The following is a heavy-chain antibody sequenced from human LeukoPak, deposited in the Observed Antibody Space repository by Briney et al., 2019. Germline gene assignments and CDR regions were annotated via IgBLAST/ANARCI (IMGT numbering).Heavy chain of an antibody. D-gene: IGHD6-13*01. CDR3: ARDPLGYSST. V-gene: IGHV3-66*01. CDR2: IHSGGST. J-gene: IGHJ5*02. Sequence: PGGSLRLSCAASGFTFGSYAMSWVRQAPGKGLEWVSLIHSGGSTYYADSVKGRFTISRDDSKNTLFLQMNSLRAEDTAVYYCARDPLGYSSTWGQGTLVTVSS. CDR1: GFTFGSYA.